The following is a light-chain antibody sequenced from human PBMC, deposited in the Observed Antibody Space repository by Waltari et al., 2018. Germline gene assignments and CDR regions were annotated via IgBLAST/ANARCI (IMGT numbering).Light chain of an antibody. CDR3: QQYYATPYT. CDR2: WAS. J-gene: IGKJ2*01. V-gene: IGKV4-1*01. Sequence: IVTTQYHDSLAVSLVESATNNGKSSQSVLYNSNNKNYLAWYQQKPGQPPKLLIYWASTRESGVPDRFGGSGSGTDFTLTISSLQAEDVAVYYCQQYYATPYTFGQGTKLEIK. CDR1: QSVLYNSNNKNY.